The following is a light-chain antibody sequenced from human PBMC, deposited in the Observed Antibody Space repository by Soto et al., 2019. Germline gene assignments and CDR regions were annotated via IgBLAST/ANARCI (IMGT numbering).Light chain of an antibody. V-gene: IGKV3-20*01. CDR1: QSVSSSY. J-gene: IGKJ1*01. CDR2: GAS. CDR3: QQFGRSPWT. Sequence: EIVLTQSPDTLSLSPGERGTLSCRASQSVSSSYLAWYQQKPGQAPRLLIYGASSRATGIPDRFSGSGSGTDVTLTISRLEPEDVAVYYCQQFGRSPWTFGQGTKVEVK.